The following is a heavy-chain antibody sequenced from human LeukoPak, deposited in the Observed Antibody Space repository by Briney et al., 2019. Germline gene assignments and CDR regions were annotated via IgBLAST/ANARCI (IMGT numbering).Heavy chain of an antibody. D-gene: IGHD1/OR15-1a*01. CDR2: ISRSGSTI. Sequence: KTGGSLRLSCAASGFTFSDYYMSWIRQAPGKGLEWVSYISRSGSTIYCADSVKGRFTISRDNAKNSLNLQTNSLRPEDTAVYYCAKPQNWNSDAFDIWGQRTMVTVSS. V-gene: IGHV3-11*04. J-gene: IGHJ3*02. CDR1: GFTFSDYY. CDR3: AKPQNWNSDAFDI.